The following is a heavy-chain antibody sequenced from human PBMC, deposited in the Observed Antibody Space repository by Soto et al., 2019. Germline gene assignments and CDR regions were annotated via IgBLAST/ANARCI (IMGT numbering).Heavy chain of an antibody. D-gene: IGHD3-10*02. V-gene: IGHV3-30*04. CDR2: ISYDGRNK. Sequence: PGGSLRLSCAASGFTFSNYAMHWVRQAPGKGLEWVAVISYDGRNKYYADSVKGRFTISRDNSKNTLYLQVNSLRADDTAVYYWAGNCSGNYYHCDYWGQGTLVTVSS. J-gene: IGHJ4*02. CDR1: GFTFSNYA. CDR3: AGNCSGNYYHCDY.